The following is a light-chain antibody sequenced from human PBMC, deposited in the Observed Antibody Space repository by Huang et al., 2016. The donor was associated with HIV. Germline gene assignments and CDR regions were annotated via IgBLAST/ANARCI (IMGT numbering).Light chain of an antibody. CDR1: RVISDS. J-gene: IGKJ2*01. Sequence: DIQVTQSSSSLSASVGDRVTVTCRTSRVISDSLGGYQQKPGRAPKLLVYAASRLESEVPSRFSGSGAGADFTLTINNLQPEDFATYYCQQYYGTPYTFGQGTKVEIK. V-gene: IGKV1-NL1*01. CDR2: AAS. CDR3: QQYYGTPYT.